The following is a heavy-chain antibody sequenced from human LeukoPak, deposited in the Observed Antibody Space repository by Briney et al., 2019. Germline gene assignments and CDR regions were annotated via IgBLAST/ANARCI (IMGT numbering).Heavy chain of an antibody. CDR3: ARGPPFDY. V-gene: IGHV3-21*01. J-gene: IGHJ4*02. CDR1: GFTFSRYS. Sequence: GGSLRLSCAASGFTFSRYSMNWVRQAPGKGLEWVSSISSNSYMYYADSVKGRFTISRDNAKNSLYLQMNSLRAEDTAVYYCARGPPFDYRGQGTLVTVSS. CDR2: ISSNSYM.